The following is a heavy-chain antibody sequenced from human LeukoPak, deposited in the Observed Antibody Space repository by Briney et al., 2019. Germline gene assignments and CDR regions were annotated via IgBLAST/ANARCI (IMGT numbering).Heavy chain of an antibody. CDR2: IYFTGST. Sequence: PSETLSLTCTVSGGSISNYYWSWIRQPPGKGLELIGYIYFTGSTNYNPSLKSRVTISVDTSKNQFSLKLSSVTAADTAVYYCAGRHIAALDYWGQGTLVTVPS. J-gene: IGHJ4*02. V-gene: IGHV4-59*01. CDR3: AGRHIAALDY. D-gene: IGHD6-13*01. CDR1: GGSISNYY.